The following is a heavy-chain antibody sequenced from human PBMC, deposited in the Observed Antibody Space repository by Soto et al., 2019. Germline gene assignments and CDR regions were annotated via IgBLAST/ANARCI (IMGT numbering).Heavy chain of an antibody. CDR2: IYHSGST. V-gene: IGHV4-61*01. CDR1: GGSVRDGSYY. D-gene: IGHD1-7*01. Sequence: SETLSLTCTVSGGSVRDGSYYWAWLRQHPGKGLEWIGHIYHSGSTIYNPSLKSRVTISIDTSTSQFSLNLNSMTAADTAVYYCAGYNWNYYFDPWGQGTLVTVSS. CDR3: AGYNWNYYFDP. J-gene: IGHJ5*02.